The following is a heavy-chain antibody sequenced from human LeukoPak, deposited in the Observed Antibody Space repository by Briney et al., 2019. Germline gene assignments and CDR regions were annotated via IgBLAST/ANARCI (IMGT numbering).Heavy chain of an antibody. Sequence: SVKVSCKASGYTFTSYGISWVRQAPGQGLEWTGRIIPILGIANYAQKFQGRVTITADKSTSTAYMELSSLRSEDTAVYYCARDSKSAVTTMLHWGQGTLVTVSS. V-gene: IGHV1-69*04. J-gene: IGHJ4*02. D-gene: IGHD4-17*01. CDR3: ARDSKSAVTTMLH. CDR2: IIPILGIA. CDR1: GYTFTSYG.